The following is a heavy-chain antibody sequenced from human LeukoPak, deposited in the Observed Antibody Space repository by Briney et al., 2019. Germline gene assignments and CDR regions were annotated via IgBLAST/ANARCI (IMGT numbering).Heavy chain of an antibody. J-gene: IGHJ4*02. CDR1: GGTFSSYA. D-gene: IGHD1-1*01. CDR2: IIPIFGTA. V-gene: IGHV1-69*05. CDR3: ARGPELERFDY. Sequence: SVKVSCKTSGGTFSSYAISWVRQAPGQGLEWMGGIIPIFGTANYAQKFQGRVTITTDESTSTAYMELSSLRSEATAVYYCARGPELERFDYWGQGTLVTVSS.